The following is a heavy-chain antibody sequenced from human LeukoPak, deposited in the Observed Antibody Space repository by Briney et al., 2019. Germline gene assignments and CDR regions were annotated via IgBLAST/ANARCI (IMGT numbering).Heavy chain of an antibody. CDR2: IYYSGTT. J-gene: IGHJ4*02. CDR3: ARIQSGSSPFDC. Sequence: PSETLSLTCTVSGGSVSSNYWSWIRQPPGKGLEWIGYIYYSGTTTYNPSLESRFTISVDTSKNQFSLRLSSVTAADTAVYYCARIQSGSSPFDCWGQGTLVTVSS. V-gene: IGHV4-59*02. CDR1: GGSVSSNY. D-gene: IGHD2-15*01.